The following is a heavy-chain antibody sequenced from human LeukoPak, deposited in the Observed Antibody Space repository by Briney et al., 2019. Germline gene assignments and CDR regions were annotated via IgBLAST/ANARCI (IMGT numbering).Heavy chain of an antibody. CDR1: GGSISGSY. Sequence: PSETLSLTCSVSGGSISGSYWNWIRQPPGKGLEWIGYVSYSGSTNYNPSLKSRVTISVDTSKNQFSLKLISVTAADTAIYYCARLRKRVTSGWFWAFDIWGQGTMVIVSS. D-gene: IGHD6-19*01. V-gene: IGHV4-59*12. J-gene: IGHJ3*02. CDR2: VSYSGST. CDR3: ARLRKRVTSGWFWAFDI.